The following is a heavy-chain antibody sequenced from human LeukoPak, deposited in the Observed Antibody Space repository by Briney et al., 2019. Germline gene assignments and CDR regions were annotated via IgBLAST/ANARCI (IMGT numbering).Heavy chain of an antibody. CDR1: GYTFTEYY. D-gene: IGHD2-21*02. Sequence: ASVKVSCKASGYTFTEYYMHWVRQAPGQGLEGMGWINPNSGGTNFAQKFQGRVTLTRDTSINTAYMELSSLRSDDTAVYYCARAKLDDCGGVCDQYFQHWGQGTLVTVSS. CDR2: INPNSGGT. CDR3: ARAKLDDCGGVCDQYFQH. V-gene: IGHV1-2*02. J-gene: IGHJ1*01.